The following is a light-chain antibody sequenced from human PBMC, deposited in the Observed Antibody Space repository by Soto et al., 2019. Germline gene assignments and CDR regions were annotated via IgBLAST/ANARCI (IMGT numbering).Light chain of an antibody. CDR2: EAS. CDR1: QGISSH. Sequence: DIQLTHSPSSLSASVGDRVTITCRASQGISSHLAWYQQKPGKAPKLLMYEASTLQSGVPSRFSGSRSGTDFTLAIRSLQPEDFATYFCQQLNSYPLTFGQGTRLEIK. V-gene: IGKV1-9*01. J-gene: IGKJ5*01. CDR3: QQLNSYPLT.